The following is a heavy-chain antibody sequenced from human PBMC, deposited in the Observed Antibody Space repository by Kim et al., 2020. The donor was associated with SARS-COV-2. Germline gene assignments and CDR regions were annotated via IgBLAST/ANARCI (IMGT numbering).Heavy chain of an antibody. J-gene: IGHJ6*02. CDR3: ARPRGWLHDYYYYGMDV. D-gene: IGHD5-12*01. Sequence: SVKVSCKASGGTFSSYAISWVRQAPGQGLEWMGGIIPIFGTANYAQKFQGRVTITADESTSTAYMELSSLRSEDTAVYYCARPRGWLHDYYYYGMDVWGQGTTVTVSS. CDR1: GGTFSSYA. V-gene: IGHV1-69*13. CDR2: IIPIFGTA.